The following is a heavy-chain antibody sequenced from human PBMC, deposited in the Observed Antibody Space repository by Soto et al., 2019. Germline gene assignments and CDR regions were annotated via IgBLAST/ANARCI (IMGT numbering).Heavy chain of an antibody. D-gene: IGHD7-27*01. CDR3: ARKAWVRFDY. Sequence: SETLSLTCAVSGDSISSSVWWTWVRQPPGKGLEWIGEVFHTGNTNYNPSPKSRVTMSVDKSTNEFSLKVTSVTAADTAIYYCARKAWVRFDYWGQGALVTVS. CDR1: GDSISSSVW. V-gene: IGHV4-4*02. CDR2: VFHTGNT. J-gene: IGHJ4*02.